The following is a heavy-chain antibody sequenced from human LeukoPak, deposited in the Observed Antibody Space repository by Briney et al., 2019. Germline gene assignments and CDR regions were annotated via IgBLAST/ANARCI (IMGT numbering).Heavy chain of an antibody. V-gene: IGHV4-59*08. CDR1: GGSISSYY. CDR2: IYYSGST. J-gene: IGHJ4*02. D-gene: IGHD6-13*01. CDR3: ARHPAAAAPGY. Sequence: PSETLSLTCTVSGGSISSYYWSWNRQPPGKGLEWIGYIYYSGSTNYNPSLKSRVTISVDTSKNQFSLKLSSVTAADTAVYYCARHPAAAAPGYWGQGTLVTVSS.